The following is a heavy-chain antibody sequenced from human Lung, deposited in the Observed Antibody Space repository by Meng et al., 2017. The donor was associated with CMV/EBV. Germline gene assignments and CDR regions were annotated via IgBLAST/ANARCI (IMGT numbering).Heavy chain of an antibody. CDR3: AKDLLLFGGPNAYFDQ. D-gene: IGHD3-16*01. J-gene: IGHJ4*02. V-gene: IGHV3-30*02. CDR2: IRHDGTNK. Sequence: SCAASGFRFDDYGMHWVRQTPGKGLEWVAFIRHDGTNKFYGDSVKGRFTISRDNSKNTVYLQMNSLRPEETAVYYCAKDLLLFGGPNAYFDQWGQGTRVTSPQ. CDR1: GFRFDDYG.